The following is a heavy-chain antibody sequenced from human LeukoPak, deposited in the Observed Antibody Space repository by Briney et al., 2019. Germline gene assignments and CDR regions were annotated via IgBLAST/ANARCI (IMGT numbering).Heavy chain of an antibody. CDR3: TPSLYDILTGSDY. CDR2: IRSKANSYAT. V-gene: IGHV3-73*01. J-gene: IGHJ4*02. D-gene: IGHD3-9*01. CDR1: GFTFSTYV. Sequence: GGSLRLSCAASGFTFSTYVMHWVRQASGKGLEWVGRIRSKANSYATAYAASVKGRFTISRDDSKNTAYLQMNSLKTEDTAVYYCTPSLYDILTGSDYWGQGTLVTVSS.